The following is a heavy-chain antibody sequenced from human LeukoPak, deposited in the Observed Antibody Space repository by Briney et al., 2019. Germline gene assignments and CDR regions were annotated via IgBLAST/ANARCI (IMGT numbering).Heavy chain of an antibody. CDR3: TRHGNGDDSSGYTDS. D-gene: IGHD3-22*01. J-gene: IGHJ4*02. CDR2: IRNKVNNYAT. Sequence: GGSLRLSCAASGFTFSGSAMHWVRQASGKGLEWVGRIRNKVNNYATVYAASVKGRFTISRDDSKNTAYPQMNSLKTEDTAVYYCTRHGNGDDSSGYTDSWGQGSLVTVSS. CDR1: GFTFSGSA. V-gene: IGHV3-73*01.